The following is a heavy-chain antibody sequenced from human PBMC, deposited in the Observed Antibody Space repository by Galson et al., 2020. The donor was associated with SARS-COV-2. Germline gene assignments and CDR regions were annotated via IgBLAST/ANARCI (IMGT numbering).Heavy chain of an antibody. CDR2: ISYDGSNK. Sequence: GESLKISCAASGFTFGSYAMHWVRQAPGKGLEWVAVISYDGSNKYYADSVKGRFTISRDNSKNTLYLQMNSLRAEDTAVYYCARDLISIPGGWFGELFLGGYFDYWGQGTLVTVSS. J-gene: IGHJ4*02. CDR3: ARDLISIPGGWFGELFLGGYFDY. V-gene: IGHV3-30-3*01. D-gene: IGHD3-10*01. CDR1: GFTFGSYA.